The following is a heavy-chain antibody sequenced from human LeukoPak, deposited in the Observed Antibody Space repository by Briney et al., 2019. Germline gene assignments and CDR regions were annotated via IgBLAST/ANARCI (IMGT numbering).Heavy chain of an antibody. CDR3: ARCLATVRYYLFCY. J-gene: IGHJ4*02. CDR1: GFTFSTYS. Sequence: GGSLRLSCAAAGFTFSTYSMHWVRQAPGKGLEWVASICTDGSNKYYADSVKGRFTISRDKAKNTLYLQMNSLSAEDTGMYYCARCLATVRYYLFCYWGPVTLVTVS. V-gene: IGHV3-33*01. D-gene: IGHD3-22*01. CDR2: ICTDGSNK.